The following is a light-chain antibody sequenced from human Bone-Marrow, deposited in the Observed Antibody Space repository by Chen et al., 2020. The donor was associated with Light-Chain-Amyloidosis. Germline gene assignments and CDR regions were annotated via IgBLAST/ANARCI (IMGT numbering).Light chain of an antibody. CDR2: DDR. V-gene: IGLV3-21*02. CDR1: NIATTS. J-gene: IGLJ3*02. CDR3: QVWDRSSDRPV. Sequence: SYVLTQPSSVSVAPGQTATSACGGNNIATTSSHWYQQTPGQAPLLVVYDDRVRPSGIPERLSGSNSGNTATLTISRVEAGEEADYYCQVWDRSSDRPVFGGGTKLTVL.